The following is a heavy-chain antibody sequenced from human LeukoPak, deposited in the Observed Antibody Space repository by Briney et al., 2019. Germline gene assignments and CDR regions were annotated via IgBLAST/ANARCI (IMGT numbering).Heavy chain of an antibody. CDR2: ISAYNGNT. D-gene: IGHD1/OR15-1a*01. CDR1: GYTFTSYG. Sequence: ASVKVSCKASGYTFTSYGISWVRQAPGQELEWMGWISAYNGNTNYAQKLQGRVTMTTDTSTSTAYMELRSLRSDDTAVYYCARDITGTNPDDYWGQGTLVTVSS. J-gene: IGHJ4*02. V-gene: IGHV1-18*01. CDR3: ARDITGTNPDDY.